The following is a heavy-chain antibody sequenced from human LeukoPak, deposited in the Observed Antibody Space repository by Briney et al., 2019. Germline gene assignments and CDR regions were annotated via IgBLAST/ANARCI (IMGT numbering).Heavy chain of an antibody. J-gene: IGHJ5*02. CDR3: ARQRLGYCSGGSCYSSHNWFDP. CDR2: ISYDGSNK. V-gene: IGHV3-30-3*01. D-gene: IGHD2-15*01. Sequence: GRSLRLSCAASGFTFSSYAMHRVRQAPGKGLEWVAVISYDGSNKYYADSVKGRFTISRDNSKNTLYLQMNSLRAEDTAVYYCARQRLGYCSGGSCYSSHNWFDPWGQGTLVTVSS. CDR1: GFTFSSYA.